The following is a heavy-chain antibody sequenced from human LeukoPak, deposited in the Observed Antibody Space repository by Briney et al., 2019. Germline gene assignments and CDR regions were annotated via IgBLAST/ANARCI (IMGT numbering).Heavy chain of an antibody. D-gene: IGHD3-9*01. Sequence: PGGSLRLSCAASGFTFSSYAMSWVRQAPGKGLEWVSAISGSGGSTYYADSVKGRFTISRDNSKNTLYLQMNGLRAEDTAVYYCARDNDWAFHYWGQGTLVTVSS. CDR1: GFTFSSYA. V-gene: IGHV3-23*01. CDR3: ARDNDWAFHY. J-gene: IGHJ4*02. CDR2: ISGSGGST.